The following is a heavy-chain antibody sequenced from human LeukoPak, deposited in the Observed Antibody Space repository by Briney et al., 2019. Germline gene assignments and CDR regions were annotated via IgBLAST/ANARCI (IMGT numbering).Heavy chain of an antibody. J-gene: IGHJ6*03. CDR1: GGSFSGYY. D-gene: IGHD4-11*01. CDR3: AREGTTATSTRYYYYTDV. V-gene: IGHV4-34*01. Sequence: SETLSLTCAVYGGSFSGYYWNWIRQPPGKGLEWIGEINHSGSTNYNPSLKSRVTISVDKSKNQFSLKLTSVTAADTAVYYCAREGTTATSTRYYYYTDVWGKGTSVTVSS. CDR2: INHSGST.